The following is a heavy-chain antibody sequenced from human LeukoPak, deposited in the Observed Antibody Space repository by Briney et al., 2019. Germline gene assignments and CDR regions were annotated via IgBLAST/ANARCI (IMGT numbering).Heavy chain of an antibody. CDR3: GKTTVEYSSGQKPAWPVDY. CDR1: GFTFGSHA. CDR2: IFGSGGSP. D-gene: IGHD6-19*01. Sequence: PRGSLRLSCEASGFTFGSHAMYWVRQAPGKGLEWVAGIFGSGGSPHYADPVKGRFTISRDNSRNTVYLQINSLRAEDTAVYYCGKTTVEYSSGQKPAWPVDYWGQGTLVTVSS. J-gene: IGHJ4*02. V-gene: IGHV3-23*01.